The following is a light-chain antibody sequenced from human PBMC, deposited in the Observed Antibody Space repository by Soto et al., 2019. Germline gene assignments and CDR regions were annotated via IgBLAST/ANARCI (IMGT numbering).Light chain of an antibody. J-gene: IGLJ1*01. Sequence: QSALTQPASVSGSPGQSITISCTGTNSDVGGYNYVSWYQQHPGKAPKLMIYDVSYRPSGVSNRFSGSKSGNTASLTISGLQAEDAADYYCSSYTSSSTLTFGTGTKLTVL. CDR2: DVS. V-gene: IGLV2-14*01. CDR1: NSDVGGYNY. CDR3: SSYTSSSTLT.